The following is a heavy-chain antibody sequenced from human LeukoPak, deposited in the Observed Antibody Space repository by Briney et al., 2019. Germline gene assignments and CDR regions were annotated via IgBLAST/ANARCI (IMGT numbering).Heavy chain of an antibody. D-gene: IGHD6-6*01. CDR3: ARDRLNFDY. CDR1: GYTFTCYH. V-gene: IGHV1-46*01. Sequence: GGSLRLSCAASGYTFTCYHMHWVRQAPGQGLEWMGTINPSGGSTSYAQKFQGRVTMTRDTSTSTVYMELSSLRSEDTAVYFCARDRLNFDYWGQGTLVTVSS. CDR2: INPSGGST. J-gene: IGHJ4*02.